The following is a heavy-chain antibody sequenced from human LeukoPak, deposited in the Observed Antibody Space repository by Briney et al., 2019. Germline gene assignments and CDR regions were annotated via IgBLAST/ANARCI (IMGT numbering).Heavy chain of an antibody. J-gene: IGHJ4*02. CDR2: IIPIFGTA. D-gene: IGHD3-10*01. V-gene: IGHV1-69*05. CDR3: ARERSYGSGEAVGY. Sequence: SVKVSCKASGGTFSSYAISWVRQAPGQGLEWMGRIIPIFGTANYAQKFQGRVTITTDESTSTAYMELSSLRSEDTTVYYCARERSYGSGEAVGYWGQGTLVTVSS. CDR1: GGTFSSYA.